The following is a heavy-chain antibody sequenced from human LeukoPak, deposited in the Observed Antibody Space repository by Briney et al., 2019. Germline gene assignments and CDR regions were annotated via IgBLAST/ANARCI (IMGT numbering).Heavy chain of an antibody. CDR1: GFTFSDYY. V-gene: IGHV3-30*02. CDR2: IRYDGSNK. J-gene: IGHJ4*02. Sequence: PGGSLRLSCAASGFTFSDYYMSWIRQAPGKGLEWVAFIRYDGSNKYYADSVKGRFTISRDNSKNTLYLQMNSLRAEDTAVYYCAKDSLQSIAAAGVFDYWGQGTLVTVSS. CDR3: AKDSLQSIAAAGVFDY. D-gene: IGHD6-13*01.